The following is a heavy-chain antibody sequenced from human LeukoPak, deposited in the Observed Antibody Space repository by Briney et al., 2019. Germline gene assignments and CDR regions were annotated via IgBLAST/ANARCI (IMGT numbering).Heavy chain of an antibody. Sequence: GGSLRLSCAASGFSFGGYGIHWVRHAPGKGLEWVAVISYDGSNKYYADSVKGRFTISRDNSKNTLYLQMNSLGAEDTAVYYCAKEYASGWVDYWGQGTLVTVSS. CDR3: AKEYASGWVDY. CDR2: ISYDGSNK. D-gene: IGHD6-19*01. V-gene: IGHV3-30*18. CDR1: GFSFGGYG. J-gene: IGHJ4*02.